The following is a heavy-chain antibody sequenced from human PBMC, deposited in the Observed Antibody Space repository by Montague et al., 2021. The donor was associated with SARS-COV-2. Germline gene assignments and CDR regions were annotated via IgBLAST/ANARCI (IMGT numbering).Heavy chain of an antibody. V-gene: IGHV4-59*01. J-gene: IGHJ4*02. CDR3: ARAQTSCFIAICVNYFDY. Sequence: SETLSLTCTVSGGSISPYYWSWMRQPPGKGLEWLGHIYYSGSANYNPSLKSRVTISIDSPKNQFSLKLKSVTAADTAVSSCARAQTSCFIAICVNYFDYWGQGTLVTVSS. D-gene: IGHD2-15*01. CDR1: GGSISPYY. CDR2: IYYSGSA.